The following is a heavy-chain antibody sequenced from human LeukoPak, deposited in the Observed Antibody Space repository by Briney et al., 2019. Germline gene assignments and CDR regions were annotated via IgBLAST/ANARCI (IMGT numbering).Heavy chain of an antibody. J-gene: IGHJ4*02. CDR2: IIPIFGTA. D-gene: IGHD3-9*01. Sequence: ASVKVSCKASGGTFDTYAISWVRQAPGQGLEWMGGIIPIFGTANYAQKFQGRVTITADKSTSTAYMELSSLRSEDTAVYYCARDRAGYYGYWGQGTLVTVSS. CDR1: GGTFDTYA. CDR3: ARDRAGYYGY. V-gene: IGHV1-69*06.